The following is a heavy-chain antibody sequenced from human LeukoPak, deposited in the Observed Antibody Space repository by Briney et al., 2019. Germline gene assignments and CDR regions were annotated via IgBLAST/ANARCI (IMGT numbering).Heavy chain of an antibody. CDR2: IYHSGTT. V-gene: IGHV4-38-2*02. J-gene: IGHJ4*02. CDR1: GYSISNGSY. Sequence: PSETLSLTCAVSGYSISNGSYWGWIRQPPGKGLEWIGSIYHSGTTHYNPSVKSRVTMSVDTSKNQFSLKLSSVTAADTAMYYCAREEMPCSSTSCSFYYWGQGTLVTVSS. CDR3: AREEMPCSSTSCSFYY. D-gene: IGHD2-2*01.